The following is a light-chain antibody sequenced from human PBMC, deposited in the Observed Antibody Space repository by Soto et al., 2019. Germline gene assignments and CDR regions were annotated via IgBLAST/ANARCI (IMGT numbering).Light chain of an antibody. CDR1: QSVPGSY. CDR3: QQYTSPPWT. J-gene: IGKJ1*01. V-gene: IGKV3-20*01. Sequence: EIVLTQSPGTLSLSLGERATLSCRVSQSVPGSYLAWFQQRPGQAPRLLIHRASSRATGIPDRFSGSGSGTDFTLTISRLEPEDFAVYYCQQYTSPPWTLGQGTKVETK. CDR2: RAS.